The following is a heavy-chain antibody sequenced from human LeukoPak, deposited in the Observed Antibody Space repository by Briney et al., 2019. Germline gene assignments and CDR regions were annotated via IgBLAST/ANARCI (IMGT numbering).Heavy chain of an antibody. CDR3: ARVFGKTNIVVVPAARSNWFDP. D-gene: IGHD2-2*01. CDR2: ISAYNGNT. J-gene: IGHJ5*02. CDR1: GYTFTSYG. V-gene: IGHV1-18*01. Sequence: ASVKVSCKASGYTFTSYGISWVRQAPGQGLEWMGWISAYNGNTNYAQKLQGRVTMTTDTSTRTAYMELRSLRSDDTAVYYCARVFGKTNIVVVPAARSNWFDPWGQGTLVTVSS.